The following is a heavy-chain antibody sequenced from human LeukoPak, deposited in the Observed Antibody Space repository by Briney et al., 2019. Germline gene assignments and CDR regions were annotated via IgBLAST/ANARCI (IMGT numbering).Heavy chain of an antibody. CDR1: GITLSNYS. Sequence: GGSLRLSCAVSGITLSNYSMSWVRQAPGKGLEWVAGISDSGGRTNYADSVKGRFTISRDNSKNTLYLQMNSLRVEDTAVYYCAKNGGSQCYSHLDSWGQGTLVTVSS. CDR3: AKNGGSQCYSHLDS. CDR2: ISDSGGRT. D-gene: IGHD2-15*01. J-gene: IGHJ4*02. V-gene: IGHV3-23*01.